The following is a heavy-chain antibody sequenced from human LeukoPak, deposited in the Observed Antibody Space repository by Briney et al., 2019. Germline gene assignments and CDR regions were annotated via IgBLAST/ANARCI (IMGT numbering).Heavy chain of an antibody. D-gene: IGHD1-1*01. V-gene: IGHV4-39*01. Sequence: KPSETLSLTCTVSGGSISNSPYYFWGWIRQPPGKGLAWIATVSYSGVTYYNPSLKSRVTISVDASKSQFSLKVTSVTAADTAVVFCGRQSSDENDPRYFDHWGQGTLVTVSS. CDR1: GGSISNSPYY. CDR2: VSYSGVT. J-gene: IGHJ4*02. CDR3: GRQSSDENDPRYFDH.